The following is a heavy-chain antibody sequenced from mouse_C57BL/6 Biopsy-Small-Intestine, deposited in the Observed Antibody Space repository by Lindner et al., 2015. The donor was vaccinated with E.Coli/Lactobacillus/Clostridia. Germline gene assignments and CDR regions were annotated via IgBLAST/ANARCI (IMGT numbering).Heavy chain of an antibody. J-gene: IGHJ4*01. CDR1: GFTFSSYG. CDR2: ISSGGSYT. CDR3: ARLGSSYDAMDY. D-gene: IGHD1-1*01. V-gene: IGHV5-6*01. Sequence: VQLQESGGDLVKPGGSLKLSCAASGFTFSSYGMSWVRQTPDKRLEWVATISSGGSYTYYPDSVKGRFTISGDNAKNTLYLQMSSLKSEDTAMYYCARLGSSYDAMDYWGQGTSVTVSS.